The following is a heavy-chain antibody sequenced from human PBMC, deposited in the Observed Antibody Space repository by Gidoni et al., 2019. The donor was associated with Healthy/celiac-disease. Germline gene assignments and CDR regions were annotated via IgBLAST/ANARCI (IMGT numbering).Heavy chain of an antibody. CDR2: IKSKTDGGTT. J-gene: IGHJ3*02. V-gene: IGHV3-15*01. CDR3: TTSKGQWRDAFDI. Sequence: EVQLVESGGGLVKPGGPLRLSCAASGFTFRNAWRSWVRQAPGKGLEGVGRIKSKTDGGTTDCAEPVKGRFTMSRDDAKNTLYLQMNSLKTEDTAVYYGTTSKGQWRDAFDIWGQGTMVTVSS. D-gene: IGHD6-19*01. CDR1: GFTFRNAW.